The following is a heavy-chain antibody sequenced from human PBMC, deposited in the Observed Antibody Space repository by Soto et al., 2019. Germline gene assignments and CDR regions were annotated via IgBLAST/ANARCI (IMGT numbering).Heavy chain of an antibody. CDR1: GFTFSSYA. Sequence: EVQLLESGGGLVQPGGSLRLSCAASGFTFSSYAMSWVRQAPGKGLEWVSAITGSGGSTYYADSVKGRFTISRDNSKNTLYLQMNSLRAEDTAVYYCAKYVSMVAWYYYGMDVWGQGTTVTVSS. J-gene: IGHJ6*02. CDR2: ITGSGGST. V-gene: IGHV3-23*01. D-gene: IGHD2-15*01. CDR3: AKYVSMVAWYYYGMDV.